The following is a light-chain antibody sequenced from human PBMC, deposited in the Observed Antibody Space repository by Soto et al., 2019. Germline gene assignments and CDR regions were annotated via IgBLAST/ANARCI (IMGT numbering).Light chain of an antibody. Sequence: QSVLTQPASVSGSPGQSITISCTGTRSDVGRYNYVSWYQQHPGKAPKLMIYEVTYRPSGVSARFSGSKSGNTASLTISGLQAEDEADYYCSSYSTTGSPHVLFGGGTQLTVL. CDR3: SSYSTTGSPHVL. CDR2: EVT. CDR1: RSDVGRYNY. V-gene: IGLV2-14*01. J-gene: IGLJ2*01.